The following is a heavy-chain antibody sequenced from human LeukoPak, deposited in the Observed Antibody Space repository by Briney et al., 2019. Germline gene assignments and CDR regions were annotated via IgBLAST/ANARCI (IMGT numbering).Heavy chain of an antibody. J-gene: IGHJ4*02. CDR2: IYHSGST. CDR1: GGSISSSNW. CDR3: ARDFGNSSSWYRPLGY. Sequence: SGTLSLTCAVSGGSISSSNWWSWVRQPPGKGLEWIGEIYHSGSTNYNPSLKSRVTISVDKSKNQFSLKLSSVTAADTAVYYCARDFGNSSSWYRPLGYWGQGTLVTVSS. V-gene: IGHV4-4*02. D-gene: IGHD6-13*01.